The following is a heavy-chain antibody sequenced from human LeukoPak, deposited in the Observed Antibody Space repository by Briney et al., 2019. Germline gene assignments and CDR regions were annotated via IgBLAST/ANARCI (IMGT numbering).Heavy chain of an antibody. CDR1: GGTFSSYA. D-gene: IGHD6-13*01. CDR3: ARGPLAAAAPIPNWFDP. CDR2: IIPIFGTA. J-gene: IGHJ5*02. Sequence: SVKVSCKASGGTFSSYAISWVRQAPGQGLEWMGGIIPIFGTANYAQKFQGRVTITADESTSTAYMELSSLRSEDTAVYYCARGPLAAAAPIPNWFDPWGQGTLVTVSS. V-gene: IGHV1-69*13.